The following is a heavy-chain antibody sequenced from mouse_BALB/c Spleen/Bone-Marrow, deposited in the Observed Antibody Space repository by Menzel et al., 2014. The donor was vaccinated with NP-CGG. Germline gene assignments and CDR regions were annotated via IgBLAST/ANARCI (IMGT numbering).Heavy chain of an antibody. V-gene: IGHV5-6-3*01. CDR3: ARDNYYDYDGFAY. CDR2: INSNGGST. Sequence: EVQVVESGGGLVQPGGSLKISCAASGFTFSSYGMSWVRRTPDKRLDLVATINSNGGSTSYPDSVKGRFTISRDNAKNTLYLQMSSLKSEDTAMYYRARDNYYDYDGFAYWGQGTLVTVSA. CDR1: GFTFSSYG. D-gene: IGHD2-4*01. J-gene: IGHJ3*01.